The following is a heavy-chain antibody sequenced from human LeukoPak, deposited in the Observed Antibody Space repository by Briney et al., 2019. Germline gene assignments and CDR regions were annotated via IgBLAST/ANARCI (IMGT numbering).Heavy chain of an antibody. CDR2: INPNSGGT. J-gene: IGHJ6*02. D-gene: IGHD5-12*01. CDR3: ATRPGTGGYRAYYYYGMDV. CDR1: GYTFTGYY. Sequence: ASVKVPCKASGYTFTGYYMHWVRQAPGQGLEWMGWINPNSGGTNYAQKFQGRVTMTRDTSISTAYMELSRLRSDDTAVYYCATRPGTGGYRAYYYYGMDVWGQGTTVTVSS. V-gene: IGHV1-2*02.